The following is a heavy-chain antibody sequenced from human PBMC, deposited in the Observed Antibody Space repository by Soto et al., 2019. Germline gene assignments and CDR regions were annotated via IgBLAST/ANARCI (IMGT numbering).Heavy chain of an antibody. CDR1: GFTFISYG. J-gene: IGHJ4*02. V-gene: IGHV3-30*18. D-gene: IGHD6-13*01. CDR2: ISYDGSNK. CDR3: AKDMYRYSSSWYPPFDY. Sequence: PGGSLRLSCAASGFTFISYGMHWVRQAPGKGLEWVAVISYDGSNKYYADSVKGRFTISRDNSMNTLYLQMNSLRAEDTAVYYCAKDMYRYSSSWYPPFDYWGQGTLVTVSS.